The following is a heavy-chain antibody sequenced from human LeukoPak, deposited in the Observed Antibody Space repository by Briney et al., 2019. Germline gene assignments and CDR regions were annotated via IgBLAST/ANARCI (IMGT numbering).Heavy chain of an antibody. V-gene: IGHV1-18*01. Sequence: ASVKVSCKASGYTFTSYGISWVRQAPGQGLEWMGWISAYNGNTNSAQKLQSRVSMTTVTAKSTADRELRSLRSDGTAVYYCARGHYSYYHLYVWGKGTTVTVSS. CDR3: ARGHYSYYHLYV. J-gene: IGHJ6*03. CDR1: GYTFTSYG. CDR2: ISAYNGNT.